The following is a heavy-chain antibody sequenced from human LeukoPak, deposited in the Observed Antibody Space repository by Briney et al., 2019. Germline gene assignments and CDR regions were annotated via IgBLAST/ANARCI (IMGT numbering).Heavy chain of an antibody. CDR1: GGSISSYY. CDR2: IYYSGST. J-gene: IGHJ4*02. V-gene: IGHV4-59*01. CDR3: AITTGTGFDY. D-gene: IGHD1-1*01. Sequence: TSETLSLTCTVSGGSISSYYWSWIRQPPGKGLEWIGYIYYSGSTNYNPSLKSRVTISVDTSKNQFSLKLSSVTAADTAVYYCAITTGTGFDYWGQGTLVTVSS.